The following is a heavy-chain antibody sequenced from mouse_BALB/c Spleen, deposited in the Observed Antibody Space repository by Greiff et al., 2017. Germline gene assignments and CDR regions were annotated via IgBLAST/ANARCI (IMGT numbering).Heavy chain of an antibody. CDR2: IDPANGNT. D-gene: IGHD2-1*01. CDR1: GFNIKDTY. V-gene: IGHV14-3*02. J-gene: IGHJ4*01. CDR3: AREGNSGYYYAMDY. Sequence: EVQLQQSGAELVKPGASVKLSCTASGFNIKDTYMHWVKQRPEQGLEWIGRIDPANGNTKYDPKFQGKATITADTSSNTAYLQLSSLTSEDTAVYYCAREGNSGYYYAMDYWGQGTSVTVSS.